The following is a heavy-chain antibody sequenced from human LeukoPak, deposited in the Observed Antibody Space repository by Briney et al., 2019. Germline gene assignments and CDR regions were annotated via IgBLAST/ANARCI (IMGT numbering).Heavy chain of an antibody. V-gene: IGHV3-23*01. CDR3: ARDRGDSSGYYPHDY. Sequence: GGSLRLSCAASGFTFSSYAMSWVRQAPGKGLEWVSAISGSGGSTYYADSVKGRFTISRDNSKNTLYLQMNSLRAEDTAVYYCARDRGDSSGYYPHDYWGQGTLVTVSS. CDR2: ISGSGGST. D-gene: IGHD3-22*01. J-gene: IGHJ4*02. CDR1: GFTFSSYA.